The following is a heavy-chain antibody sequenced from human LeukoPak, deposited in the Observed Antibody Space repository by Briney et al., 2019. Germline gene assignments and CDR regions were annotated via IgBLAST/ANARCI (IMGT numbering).Heavy chain of an antibody. CDR3: ARDDGNYYDSSGPDAFDI. CDR2: ISYDGSNK. V-gene: IGHV3-30*03. Sequence: PGGSLRLSCAASGFTFSSYGMHWVRQAPGKGLEWVAVISYDGSNKYYADSVKGRFTISRDNSKNTLYLQMNSLRAEDTAVYYCARDDGNYYDSSGPDAFDIWGQGTMVTVSS. J-gene: IGHJ3*02. D-gene: IGHD3-22*01. CDR1: GFTFSSYG.